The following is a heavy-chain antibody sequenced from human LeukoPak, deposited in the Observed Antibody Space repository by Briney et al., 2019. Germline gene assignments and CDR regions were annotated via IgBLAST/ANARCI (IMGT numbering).Heavy chain of an antibody. V-gene: IGHV4-34*01. CDR3: ARGLANYRFIRVWFDP. J-gene: IGHJ5*02. Sequence: SETLSLTCAVYGGSFSGYYWSWIRQPPGKGLEWIGEINHSGSTNYNPSLKSRVTISVDTSKNRFSLKLSSVTAAYTAVYYCARGLANYRFIRVWFDPWGQGTLVTVSS. CDR2: INHSGST. CDR1: GGSFSGYY. D-gene: IGHD4-11*01.